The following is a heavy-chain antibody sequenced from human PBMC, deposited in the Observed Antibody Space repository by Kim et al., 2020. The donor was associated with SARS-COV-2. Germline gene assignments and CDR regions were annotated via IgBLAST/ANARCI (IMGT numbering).Heavy chain of an antibody. Sequence: DSVQRLFTISRLNSKNTLYLQMNSLRAEDTAVYYCARGPDSSGWSSHFDYWGQGTLVTVSS. J-gene: IGHJ4*02. D-gene: IGHD6-19*01. CDR3: ARGPDSSGWSSHFDY. V-gene: IGHV3-53*04.